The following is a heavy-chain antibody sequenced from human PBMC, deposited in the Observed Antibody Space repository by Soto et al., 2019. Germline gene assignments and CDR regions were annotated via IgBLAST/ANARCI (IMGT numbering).Heavy chain of an antibody. D-gene: IGHD3-9*01. Sequence: HIVQSVPEEKSPGASVKLSCTTSGYIFADYAIHWVRQAPGQGLEWVGWIKADNGDTRYSPKFQGRLIITRDISASTSYMELSDLRSTDTGVFYCATSDWAWWGRGTLITV. CDR1: GYIFADYA. J-gene: IGHJ4*02. CDR3: ATSDWAW. CDR2: IKADNGDT. V-gene: IGHV1-3*05.